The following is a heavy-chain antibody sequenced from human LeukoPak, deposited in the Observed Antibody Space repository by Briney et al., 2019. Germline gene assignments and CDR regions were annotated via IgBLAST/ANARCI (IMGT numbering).Heavy chain of an antibody. V-gene: IGHV3-21*01. Sequence: PRGSLRLSCAASGFTFSSYSMNWVRQAPGKGLEWVSSISSSSSYIYYADSVKGRFTISRDNAKNSLYLQMNSLRAEDTAVYYCARDSEQWLVRCFDYWGQGTLVTVSS. CDR3: ARDSEQWLVRCFDY. J-gene: IGHJ4*02. CDR1: GFTFSSYS. D-gene: IGHD6-19*01. CDR2: ISSSSSYI.